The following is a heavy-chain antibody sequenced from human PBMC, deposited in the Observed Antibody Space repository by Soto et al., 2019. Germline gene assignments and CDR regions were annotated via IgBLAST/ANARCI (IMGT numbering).Heavy chain of an antibody. J-gene: IGHJ4*02. V-gene: IGHV3-48*03. CDR1: GFAFSSSE. Sequence: EVKLVESGGGLVQPGGSLRLSCIASGFAFSSSEMNWFRQTPEKGLEWLAYITGSGGAIFHADSVKGRFSISRDNAKNSLCLEMNHLTADATGVYYCAKVAPFILGSPVWGQGTLVTVSS. CDR2: ITGSGGAI. D-gene: IGHD3-9*01. CDR3: AKVAPFILGSPV.